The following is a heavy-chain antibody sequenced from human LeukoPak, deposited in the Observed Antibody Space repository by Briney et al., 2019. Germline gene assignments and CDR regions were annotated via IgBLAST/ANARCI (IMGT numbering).Heavy chain of an antibody. V-gene: IGHV1-69*13. CDR3: ASSYDYGDYHIDY. D-gene: IGHD4-17*01. CDR2: IIPIFGTA. Sequence: SVKVSCKASGGTFSSYAISWVRQAPGQGLEWMGGIIPIFGTANYAQKFQGRVTITADESTSTAYMELSSLRSEDTAVYYCASSYDYGDYHIDYWGQGTLVTVSS. CDR1: GGTFSSYA. J-gene: IGHJ4*02.